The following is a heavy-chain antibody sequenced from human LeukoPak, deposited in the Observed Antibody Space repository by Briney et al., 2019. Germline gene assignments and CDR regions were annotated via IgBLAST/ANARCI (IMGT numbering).Heavy chain of an antibody. CDR3: AELGITMIGGV. CDR1: GFTFFNAW. Sequence: PGGSLRLSCAASGFTFFNAWMSWVRQAPGKGLEWVSYISSSGSTIYYADSVKGRFTISRDNAKNSLYLQMNSLRAEDTAVYYCAELGITMIGGVWGKGTTVTISS. J-gene: IGHJ6*04. D-gene: IGHD3-10*02. V-gene: IGHV3-11*04. CDR2: ISSSGSTI.